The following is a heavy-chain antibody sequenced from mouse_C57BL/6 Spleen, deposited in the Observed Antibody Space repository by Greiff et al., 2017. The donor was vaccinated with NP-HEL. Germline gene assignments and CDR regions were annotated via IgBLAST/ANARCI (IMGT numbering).Heavy chain of an antibody. J-gene: IGHJ1*03. Sequence: VQLQQSGPVLVKPGASVKMSCKASGYTFTDYYMNWVKQSHGKSLEWIGVINPYNGGTSYNQKFKGKATLTVDKSSSTAYMELNSLTSEDSAVYYCARGEYYGSSYDWYFDVWGTGTTVTVSS. CDR2: INPYNGGT. CDR3: ARGEYYGSSYDWYFDV. CDR1: GYTFTDYY. V-gene: IGHV1-19*01. D-gene: IGHD1-1*01.